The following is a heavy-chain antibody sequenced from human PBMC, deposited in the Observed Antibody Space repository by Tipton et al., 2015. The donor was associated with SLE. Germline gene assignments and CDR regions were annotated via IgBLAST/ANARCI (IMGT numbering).Heavy chain of an antibody. V-gene: IGHV4-39*07. Sequence: TLSLTCTVSGDSISRGTYFWGWIRQPPGKGLEWIASIYYSGTAYYNPSLKSRVTISVDTAKNQFSLKLDSLTAADTAVYYCARSEYSSGLIDYWGQGTLVTVSS. J-gene: IGHJ4*02. CDR2: IYYSGTA. CDR3: ARSEYSSGLIDY. CDR1: GDSISRGTYF. D-gene: IGHD6-19*01.